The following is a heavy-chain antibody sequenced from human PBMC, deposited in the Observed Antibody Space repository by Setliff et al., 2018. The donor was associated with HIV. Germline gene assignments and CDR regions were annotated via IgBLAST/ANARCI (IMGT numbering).Heavy chain of an antibody. J-gene: IGHJ1*01. V-gene: IGHV4-4*08. CDR3: ARGGFTGVTTHFQH. Sequence: TLSLTCTVSGGSISSYYWSRIRQPPGKGLEWIGYIYTSGDTNYNPSLKSRVTISADMSKNQFSLKLSSVTAADTAVYYCARGGFTGVTTHFQHWGRGTLVTVSS. CDR1: GGSISSYY. D-gene: IGHD3-16*01. CDR2: IYTSGDT.